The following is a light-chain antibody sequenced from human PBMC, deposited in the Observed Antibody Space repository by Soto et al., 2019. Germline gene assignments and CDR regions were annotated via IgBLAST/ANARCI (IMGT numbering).Light chain of an antibody. Sequence: DIQMTQSPSTLSPSVGDRVIISCRASQNVGKYLAWYQQRPGKAPKGLISNASRLESGAPSRFSGSGSGTEFTLTISSLQPEDFGIYYCQQYYSYPLTFGQGTKVDNK. CDR2: NAS. CDR1: QNVGKY. V-gene: IGKV1-5*03. J-gene: IGKJ1*01. CDR3: QQYYSYPLT.